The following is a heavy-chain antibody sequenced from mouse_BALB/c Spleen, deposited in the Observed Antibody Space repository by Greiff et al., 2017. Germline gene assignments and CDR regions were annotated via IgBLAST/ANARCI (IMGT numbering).Heavy chain of an antibody. CDR2: INPSNGRT. CDR1: GYTFTSYW. J-gene: IGHJ1*01. D-gene: IGHD1-1*01. Sequence: QVQLQQPGAELVKPGASVKLSCKASGYTFTSYWMHWVKQRPGQGLEWIGEINPSNGRTNYNEKFKSKATLTVDKSSSTAYMQLSSLTSEDSAVYYCAKDYYGSNWYFDVWGEGTTVTVSS. V-gene: IGHV1S81*02. CDR3: AKDYYGSNWYFDV.